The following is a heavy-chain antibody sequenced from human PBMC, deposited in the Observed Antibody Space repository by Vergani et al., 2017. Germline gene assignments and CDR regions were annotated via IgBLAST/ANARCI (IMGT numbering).Heavy chain of an antibody. Sequence: EVQLVESGGGLIQPGRSLRLSCAAPGFTFDYAMHWVRQAPGKGLEWVSGISWNSGKIDYADSVKGRFIISRDNVKNSLYLQMNSLRAEDTALYYCAKDRGVSNYYYMDVWGKGTTVTVSS. CDR2: ISWNSGKI. CDR3: AKDRGVSNYYYMDV. CDR1: GFTFDYA. J-gene: IGHJ6*03. V-gene: IGHV3-9*01. D-gene: IGHD3-10*01.